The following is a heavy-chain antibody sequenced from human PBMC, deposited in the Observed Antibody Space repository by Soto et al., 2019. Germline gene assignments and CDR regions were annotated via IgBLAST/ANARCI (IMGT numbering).Heavy chain of an antibody. CDR2: ISSSGSTI. J-gene: IGHJ4*02. Sequence: GGSLRLSCAASGFTFSSYEMNWVRQAPGKGLEWVSYISSSGSTIYYADSVKGRFTISRDNAKNSLYLRMNSLRGDGTAVYYCAKDRGGRGNEIDQWGQGALVPVSS. D-gene: IGHD2-15*01. V-gene: IGHV3-48*03. CDR1: GFTFSSYE. CDR3: AKDRGGRGNEIDQ.